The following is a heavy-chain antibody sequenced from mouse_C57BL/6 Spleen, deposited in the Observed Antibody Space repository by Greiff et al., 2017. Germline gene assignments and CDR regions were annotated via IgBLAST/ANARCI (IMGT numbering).Heavy chain of an antibody. CDR2: IYPGDGDT. J-gene: IGHJ4*01. V-gene: IGHV1-82*01. D-gene: IGHD2-3*01. CDR3: AREAYDHYAMDY. CDR1: GYAFSSSW. Sequence: QVQLQQSGPELVKPGASVKISCKASGYAFSSSWMNWVKQRSGKGLEWIGRIYPGDGDTNYNGKFKGKATLTADKSSSTAYMQLSSLTSEDSAVYFCAREAYDHYAMDYWGQGTSVTVAS.